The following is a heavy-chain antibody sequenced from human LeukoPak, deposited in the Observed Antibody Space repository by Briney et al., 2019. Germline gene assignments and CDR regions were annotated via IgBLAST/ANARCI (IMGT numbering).Heavy chain of an antibody. CDR1: GGSIGTYY. D-gene: IGHD6-19*01. J-gene: IGHJ4*02. Sequence: SETLSLTCTVSGGSIGTYYWSWVRQAPGKGLEWIGYIYYNGATDYNPSLKGRVTISVDTSKNQFSLKLSSVTAADTALYYCARRTVANGWFRIDYWGQGSLVIVSS. CDR2: IYYNGAT. CDR3: ARRTVANGWFRIDY. V-gene: IGHV4-59*08.